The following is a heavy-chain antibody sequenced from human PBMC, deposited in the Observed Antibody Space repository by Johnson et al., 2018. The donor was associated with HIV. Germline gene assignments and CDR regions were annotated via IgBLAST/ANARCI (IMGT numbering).Heavy chain of an antibody. J-gene: IGHJ3*02. CDR2: IRWDGAIT. D-gene: IGHD2-8*01. V-gene: IGHV3-43D*03. CDR1: GFTFDDYA. CDR3: ANEVYAFDI. Sequence: VQLVESGGAVVQPGGSLRLSCAASGFTFDDYAMHWVRQVPGNGLEWVSLIRWDGAITRYVDSVKGRFTIARDNAKNSLYLQMNSLRAEDTAVYYCANEVYAFDIWGQGTMVTVSS.